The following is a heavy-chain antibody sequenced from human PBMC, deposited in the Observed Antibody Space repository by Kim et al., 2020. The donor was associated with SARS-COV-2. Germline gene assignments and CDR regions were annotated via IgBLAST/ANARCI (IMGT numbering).Heavy chain of an antibody. J-gene: IGHJ3*02. CDR3: ARGTRGASDI. Sequence: GGSLRLSCAASGFTISNNYMSWVRQAPGKGLEWVSCVTSGGSTYYAESVKGRFIISRDNSKNTLYLQMNRLRAEDTAVYYCARGTRGASDIWGQGTMVPVSS. CDR2: VTSGGST. V-gene: IGHV3-53*01. CDR1: GFTISNNY.